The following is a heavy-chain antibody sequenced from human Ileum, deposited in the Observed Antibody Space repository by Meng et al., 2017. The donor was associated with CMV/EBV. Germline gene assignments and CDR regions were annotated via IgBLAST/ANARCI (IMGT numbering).Heavy chain of an antibody. D-gene: IGHD3-10*01. CDR2: IQSDGRIT. CDR3: ARDRSGHTGIINWEVFDSGGMDV. J-gene: IGHJ6*02. CDR1: GFTFNTYW. V-gene: IGHV3-74*01. Sequence: GGSLRLSCAASGFTFNTYWIHWVSPAPGRGRVWVSRIQSDGRITSYADSVKGRFTICRDNAKNTLYLQMNRLRAEDTAVYYCARDRSGHTGIINWEVFDSGGMDVWGQGTTVTVSS.